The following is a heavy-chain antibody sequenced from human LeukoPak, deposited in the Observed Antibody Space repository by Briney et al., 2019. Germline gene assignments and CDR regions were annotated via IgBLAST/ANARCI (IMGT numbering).Heavy chain of an antibody. CDR2: INPSGGGT. D-gene: IGHD3-22*01. V-gene: IGHV1-46*01. J-gene: IGHJ4*02. CDR3: ARLFRSSSGYLMLDY. Sequence: ASVKVSCKASGYTFSSYGISWVRQAPGQGLEWMGIINPSGGGTSYAQTFQGRVTMTRDTSTSTVYMELNSLRSEDTAVYYCARLFRSSSGYLMLDYWGQGTLVTVSS. CDR1: GYTFSSYG.